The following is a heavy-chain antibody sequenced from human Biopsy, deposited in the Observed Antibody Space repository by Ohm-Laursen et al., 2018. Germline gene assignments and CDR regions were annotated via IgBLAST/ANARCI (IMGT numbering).Heavy chain of an antibody. CDR3: AREVEGFYSYAMDV. J-gene: IGHJ6*02. Sequence: LRLCCTPSGFKFRDHYICTLRPAPGRRLAWVSYITRRGSTTDYAYSEKGRFTISRDSAKSSLFLQMNSLRAVDTAVYYCAREVEGFYSYAMDVWGQGTTVTVSS. CDR1: GFKFRDHY. CDR2: ITRRGSTT. V-gene: IGHV3-11*01. D-gene: IGHD5-24*01.